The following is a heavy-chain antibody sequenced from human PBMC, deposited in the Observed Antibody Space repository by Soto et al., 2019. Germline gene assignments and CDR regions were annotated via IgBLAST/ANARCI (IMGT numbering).Heavy chain of an antibody. CDR1: GYSLTSYW. V-gene: IGHV5-51*01. CDR2: IYPGDSDT. Sequence: PGESLKISCKGSGYSLTSYWIGWVRQMPGKGLEWMGIIYPGDSDTRYSPSFQGQVTISADKSISTAYLQWSSLKASDTAMYYCARHHAQLAAAGLPEIDYWGQGTLVTVSS. J-gene: IGHJ4*02. CDR3: ARHHAQLAAAGLPEIDY. D-gene: IGHD6-13*01.